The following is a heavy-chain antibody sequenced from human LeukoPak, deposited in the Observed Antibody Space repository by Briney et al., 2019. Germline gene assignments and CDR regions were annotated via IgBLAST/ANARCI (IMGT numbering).Heavy chain of an antibody. Sequence: PGGSLRLSCAASGFTLSSYAMSWVRQAPGKGLEWVSAISGSGGSTYYADSVKGRFTISRDNSKNTLYLQMNSLRAEDTAVYYCANQPIFYDYVWGSSAAFFNWGQGTLVTVSS. J-gene: IGHJ4*02. CDR1: GFTLSSYA. V-gene: IGHV3-23*01. D-gene: IGHD3-16*01. CDR2: ISGSGGST. CDR3: ANQPIFYDYVWGSSAAFFN.